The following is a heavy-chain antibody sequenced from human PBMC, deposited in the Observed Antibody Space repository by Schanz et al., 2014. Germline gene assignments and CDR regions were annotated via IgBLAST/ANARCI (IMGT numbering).Heavy chain of an antibody. CDR1: GYTFSDYY. D-gene: IGHD5-12*01. Sequence: QVQLVQSGAEVKKPGASVKVSCKASGYTFSDYYIHWVRQAPGQGLEWMGWINPNTGGTNFAQKFQGWVTVTRDTSISTVYMELSRVTYEDTAVYFCARDLTVDTGYVVHYYYYGMDVWGQGTTVTVSS. CDR3: ARDLTVDTGYVVHYYYYGMDV. V-gene: IGHV1-2*04. J-gene: IGHJ6*02. CDR2: INPNTGGT.